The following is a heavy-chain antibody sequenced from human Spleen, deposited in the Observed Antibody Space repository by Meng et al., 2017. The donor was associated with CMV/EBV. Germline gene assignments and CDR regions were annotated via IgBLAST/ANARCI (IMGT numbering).Heavy chain of an antibody. Sequence: GESLKISCAASGFTVSSNYMSWVRQAPGKGLEWVSVIYSGGATYYADSVKGRFTISRDNSKNTLYHQMNTLRAEDTAVYYCAWSSGYSYGYGMDVWGQGTTVTVSS. CDR2: IYSGGAT. CDR1: GFTVSSNY. D-gene: IGHD5-18*01. J-gene: IGHJ6*02. V-gene: IGHV3-53*01. CDR3: AWSSGYSYGYGMDV.